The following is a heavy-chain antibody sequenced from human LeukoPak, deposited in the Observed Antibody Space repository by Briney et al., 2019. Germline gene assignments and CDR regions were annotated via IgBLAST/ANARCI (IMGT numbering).Heavy chain of an antibody. Sequence: GGSLRLSCAASGFTFSSYAMSWVRQAPGKGLEWVSAISGSGGSTYYADSVKGRFTISRDNAKNSLYLQMNSLRAEDTAVYYCARDRGIAVAGTDYWGQGTLVTVSS. D-gene: IGHD6-19*01. V-gene: IGHV3-23*01. CDR1: GFTFSSYA. CDR2: ISGSGGST. J-gene: IGHJ4*02. CDR3: ARDRGIAVAGTDY.